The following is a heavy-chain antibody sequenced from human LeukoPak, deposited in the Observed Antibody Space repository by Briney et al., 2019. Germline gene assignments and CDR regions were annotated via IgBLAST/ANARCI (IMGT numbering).Heavy chain of an antibody. CDR1: GGSIGSYY. V-gene: IGHV4-4*07. J-gene: IGHJ3*02. CDR3: ARDEDMYGDYVQAFDI. CDR2: IYTSGST. Sequence: PSETLSLTXTVSGGSIGSYYWSWIRQPAGKGLEWIGRIYTSGSTNYNPSLKSRVTMSVDTSKNQFSLKLSSVTAADTAVYYCARDEDMYGDYVQAFDIWGQGTMVTVSS. D-gene: IGHD4-17*01.